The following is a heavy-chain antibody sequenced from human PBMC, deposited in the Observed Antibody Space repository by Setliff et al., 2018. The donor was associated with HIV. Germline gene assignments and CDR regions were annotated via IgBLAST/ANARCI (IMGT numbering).Heavy chain of an antibody. CDR3: VRDSDFYRFDH. V-gene: IGHV4-39*07. J-gene: IGHJ5*02. CDR2: VYSSGST. Sequence: SCTVSGGSIGIRSYFWGWIRQPPGKGLEWIGSVYSSGSTYYNPSLKSRVTISVDTSKNQFSLNLSSVTAEDTAVYYCVRDSDFYRFDHWGQGILVTVSS. D-gene: IGHD2-21*02. CDR1: GGSIGIRSYF.